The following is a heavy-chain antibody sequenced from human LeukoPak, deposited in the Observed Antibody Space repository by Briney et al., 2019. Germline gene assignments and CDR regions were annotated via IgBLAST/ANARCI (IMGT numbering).Heavy chain of an antibody. CDR3: ARHAPEGCDY. V-gene: IGHV4-39*01. CDR1: GGSITSSSYY. Sequence: SETLSLTCTVSGGSITSSSYYWGWIRQPPGKGLDWIGSIHYSGGTYYNPSLKSRVTISVDTSKNQFSLKWSSVTAADTAVYYCARHAPEGCDYWGQGILVTVSS. D-gene: IGHD2-15*01. J-gene: IGHJ4*02. CDR2: IHYSGGT.